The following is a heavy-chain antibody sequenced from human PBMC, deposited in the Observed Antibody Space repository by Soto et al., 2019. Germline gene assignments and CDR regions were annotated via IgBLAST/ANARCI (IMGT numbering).Heavy chain of an antibody. J-gene: IGHJ6*02. D-gene: IGHD3-3*01. CDR2: IYSGGST. V-gene: IGHV3-66*01. CDR3: ARVLVWSGNIPGYGMDV. CDR1: GFTVSSNY. Sequence: PGGSLRLSCAASGFTVSSNYMSWVRQAPGKGLEWISVIYSGGSTYYADSVKGRFTISRDNSKNTVYLQMNSLGAEDTAVYYCARVLVWSGNIPGYGMDVWGQGTTVTVSS.